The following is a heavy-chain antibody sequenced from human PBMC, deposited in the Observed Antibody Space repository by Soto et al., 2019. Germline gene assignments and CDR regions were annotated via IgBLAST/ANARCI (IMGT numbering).Heavy chain of an antibody. V-gene: IGHV1-2*02. Sequence: QVQLVQSGAEVKKPGASVKVSCKAPRYIFTAYVMHWVRQAPGQGLEWMGWINPNNGATHYGLRCDGRVTMTSDTTTNIAYMNLSSLGSADTAGAYGASHYQSARFDPWGQGTLVIVSS. D-gene: IGHD2-2*01. CDR1: RYIFTAYV. CDR3: ASHYQSARFDP. J-gene: IGHJ5*02. CDR2: INPNNGAT.